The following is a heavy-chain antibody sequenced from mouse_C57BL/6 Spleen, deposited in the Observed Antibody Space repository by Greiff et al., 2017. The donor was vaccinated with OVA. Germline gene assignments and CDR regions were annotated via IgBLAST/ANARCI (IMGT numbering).Heavy chain of an antibody. D-gene: IGHD1-1*01. CDR1: GYTFTDYY. J-gene: IGHJ3*01. V-gene: IGHV1-26*01. CDR3: ARIYYYGSSYAWFAY. Sequence: EVQLQQSGPELVKPGASVKISCKASGYTFTDYYMNWVKQSHGKSLEWIGDINPNNGGTSYNQKFKGKAILTVDKSSSTAYMELRSLTSEDSAVYYCARIYYYGSSYAWFAYWGQGTLVTVSA. CDR2: INPNNGGT.